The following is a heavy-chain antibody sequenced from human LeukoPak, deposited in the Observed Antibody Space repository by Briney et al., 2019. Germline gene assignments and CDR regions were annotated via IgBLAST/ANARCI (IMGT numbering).Heavy chain of an antibody. D-gene: IGHD3-3*01. J-gene: IGHJ4*02. Sequence: HPGGSLRLSCAASGFTFSSYAMSWVRQAPGKGLEWVSAISGSGGSTYYADSVKGRFTISRDNSKNTLYLQMNSLRAEDTAVYYCAKSGSGFDGYYFDYWGQGTLVTVSS. CDR2: ISGSGGST. CDR1: GFTFSSYA. V-gene: IGHV3-23*01. CDR3: AKSGSGFDGYYFDY.